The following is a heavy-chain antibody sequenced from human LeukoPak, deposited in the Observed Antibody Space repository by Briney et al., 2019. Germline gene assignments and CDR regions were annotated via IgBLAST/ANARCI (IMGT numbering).Heavy chain of an antibody. J-gene: IGHJ5*02. CDR2: INHSGST. CDR3: ARGQSTYYYGSGSYYNVRFDP. CDR1: GGSFSGYY. V-gene: IGHV4-34*01. Sequence: SETLSLTCAVYGGSFSGYYWSWIRQPPGKGLEWIGAINHSGSTNYHPSLKSRVHISVDTSKNQFSLKLSSVTAADTAVYYCARGQSTYYYGSGSYYNVRFDPWGQGTLVTVSS. D-gene: IGHD3-10*01.